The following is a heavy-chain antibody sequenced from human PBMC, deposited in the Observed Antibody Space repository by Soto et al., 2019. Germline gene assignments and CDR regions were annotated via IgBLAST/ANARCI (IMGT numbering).Heavy chain of an antibody. J-gene: IGHJ3*02. Sequence: QSQTLSLTCAISGDSVSSNSAAWNWIRQSPSRGLEWLGRTYYRSKWYNDYAVSVKSRITINPDTSKNQFSLQLNSVTPEDTAVYYCARARGYVFGVVINAFDIWGQGTMVTVSS. CDR1: GDSVSSNSAA. V-gene: IGHV6-1*01. CDR2: TYYRSKWYN. CDR3: ARARGYVFGVVINAFDI. D-gene: IGHD3-3*01.